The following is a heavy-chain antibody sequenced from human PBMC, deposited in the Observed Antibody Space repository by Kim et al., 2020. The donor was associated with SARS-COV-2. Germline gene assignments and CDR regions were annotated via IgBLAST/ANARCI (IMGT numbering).Heavy chain of an antibody. D-gene: IGHD3-10*01. Sequence: GGSLRLSCAASGFTFSSYAMHWVRQAPGKGLEWVAVISYDGSNKYYADSVKGRFTISRDNSKNTLYLQMNSLRAEDTAVYYCARDQIMSEWFGEFDYWGQGTLVTVSS. CDR3: ARDQIMSEWFGEFDY. J-gene: IGHJ4*02. CDR1: GFTFSSYA. CDR2: ISYDGSNK. V-gene: IGHV3-30*04.